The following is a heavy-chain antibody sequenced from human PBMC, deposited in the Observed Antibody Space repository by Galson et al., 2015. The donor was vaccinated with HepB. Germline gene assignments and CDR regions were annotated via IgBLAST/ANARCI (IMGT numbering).Heavy chain of an antibody. CDR3: ATDLGGIAVAGTLEY. J-gene: IGHJ4*02. CDR2: IKFDGSEK. D-gene: IGHD6-19*01. CDR1: GFKFDDYA. Sequence: SLRLSCAASGFKFDDYAMHWVRQAPGKGLEWVANIKFDGSEKYYVDSVKGRFTISRDNAKSSLYLQMISLRAEDTAVYYCATDLGGIAVAGTLEYWGQGTLVTVS. V-gene: IGHV3-7*03.